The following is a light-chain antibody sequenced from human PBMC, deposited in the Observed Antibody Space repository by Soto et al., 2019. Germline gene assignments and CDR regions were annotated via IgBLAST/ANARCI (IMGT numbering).Light chain of an antibody. V-gene: IGKV3-20*01. CDR3: HQYGSSPRFT. Sequence: EIVLTQSPGTLSLSPGERATLSCRASQSVSSSYLAWYQQKPGQAPRLLIYGASSRATGIPDRFSGSGSGTDFTLTISRLEPEDFAVYYCHQYGSSPRFTFVPGTKLDIK. CDR1: QSVSSSY. CDR2: GAS. J-gene: IGKJ3*01.